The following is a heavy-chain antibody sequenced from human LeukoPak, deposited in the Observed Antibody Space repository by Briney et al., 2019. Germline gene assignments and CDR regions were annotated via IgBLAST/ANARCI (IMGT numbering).Heavy chain of an antibody. CDR3: ATRYCTISACRASSHHCFDN. CDR2: IDPSSTYI. D-gene: IGHD2-8*01. Sequence: GGSLRLSCSASRFTFSSYTMNWVRQAPGKGLEWVSSIDPSSTYIYYADSVKGRFTISRDNAKNSLYLQLNNLRVDDTAVYHCATRYCTISACRASSHHCFDNWGKGTTVTVSS. V-gene: IGHV3-21*01. CDR1: RFTFSSYT. J-gene: IGHJ6*04.